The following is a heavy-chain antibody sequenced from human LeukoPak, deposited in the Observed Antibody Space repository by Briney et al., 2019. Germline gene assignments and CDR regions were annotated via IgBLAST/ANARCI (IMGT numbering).Heavy chain of an antibody. CDR3: ASGYSYGYQFDY. Sequence: ASVKVSGKASGYTFTGYYMRWVRQAPGQGLEWMGWINPNSGGTNYAQKFQGRVTMTRDTSISTAYMELSRLRSDDTAVYYCASGYSYGYQFDYWGQGTLVTVSS. J-gene: IGHJ4*02. V-gene: IGHV1-2*02. D-gene: IGHD5-18*01. CDR2: INPNSGGT. CDR1: GYTFTGYY.